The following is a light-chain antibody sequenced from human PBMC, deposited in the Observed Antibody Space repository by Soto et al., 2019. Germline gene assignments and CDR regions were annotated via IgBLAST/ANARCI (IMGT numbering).Light chain of an antibody. CDR1: SSNIGNNY. CDR2: DND. Sequence: QSVLTQPPSVSAAPGQKVTISCSGSSSNIGNNYVSWYQHLPGAAPKLIIYDNDKRSSGIPDRFSGSKSGTSATLDITGLQTGDEADYYCGTWDSTLSGVFGTGTKLTFL. J-gene: IGLJ1*01. CDR3: GTWDSTLSGV. V-gene: IGLV1-51*01.